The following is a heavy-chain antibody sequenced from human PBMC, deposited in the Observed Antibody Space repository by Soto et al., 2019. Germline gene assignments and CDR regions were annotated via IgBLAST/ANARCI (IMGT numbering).Heavy chain of an antibody. CDR3: VNWDQSGWETGLY. V-gene: IGHV1-8*01. CDR1: GYTFTNYD. J-gene: IGHJ4*02. Sequence: QMQLVQSGAEVKKPGASGRVSCQTSGYTFTNYDSNWVRQAAGQGLEWMGWMSPNSGNTGYAQIYQGRVSMNKDTSISTAYMELSSLSYEDSAVYYCVNWDQSGWETGLYWGQETLVPGS. D-gene: IGHD6-19*01. CDR2: MSPNSGNT.